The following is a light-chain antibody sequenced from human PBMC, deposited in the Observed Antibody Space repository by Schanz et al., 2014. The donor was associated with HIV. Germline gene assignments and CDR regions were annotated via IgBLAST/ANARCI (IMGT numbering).Light chain of an antibody. CDR3: GSYSSGDSHWV. CDR1: SSDVGVYNY. CDR2: DVN. Sequence: QSALTQPASVSGSPGQSITISCTGTSSDVGVYNYVSWYQHHPGKAPKLMIYDVNNRPSGASNRFSGSKSGNTASLTISGLQAEDEADYYCGSYSSGDSHWVFGGGTKVTVL. J-gene: IGLJ3*02. V-gene: IGLV2-14*03.